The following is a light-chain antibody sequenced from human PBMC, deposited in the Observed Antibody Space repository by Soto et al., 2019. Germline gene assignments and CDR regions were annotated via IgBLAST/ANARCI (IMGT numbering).Light chain of an antibody. CDR3: QPYNNLPLT. CDR1: QGVGDT. V-gene: IGKV3-15*01. Sequence: EVVMRQSPATLSVSPGGGATLSCRASQGVGDTLAWYQHKPGQTPRLPIYDTSTRATGVPTRFSGSRSGAEFTLTINSLQSEDFAVYDCQPYNNLPLTFVGGTKMDIK. J-gene: IGKJ4*01. CDR2: DTS.